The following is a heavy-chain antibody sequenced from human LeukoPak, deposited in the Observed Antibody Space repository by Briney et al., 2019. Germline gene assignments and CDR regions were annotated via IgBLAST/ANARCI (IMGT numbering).Heavy chain of an antibody. Sequence: PSETLSLTCTVSGGSISPHFWSWIRQPAGKGLDWIGRIYSSGSTDYNPSLKSRVTISVDSPKNQFSLKLSSVTAADTALYYCARKDGDIWGQGTMVTVSS. CDR1: GGSISPHF. D-gene: IGHD5-24*01. CDR2: IYSSGST. CDR3: ARKDGDI. V-gene: IGHV4-4*07. J-gene: IGHJ3*02.